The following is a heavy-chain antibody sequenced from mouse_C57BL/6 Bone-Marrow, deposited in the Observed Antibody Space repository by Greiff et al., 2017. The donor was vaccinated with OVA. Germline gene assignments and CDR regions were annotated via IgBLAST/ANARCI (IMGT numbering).Heavy chain of an antibody. Sequence: VQLQESGAELVKPGASVKLSCKASGYTFTEYTIHWVKQRSGQGLEWIGWFYPGSGSIKYNEKFKDKATLTADKSSSTVYMELSRLTSEDSAVYFCARHEDYSNFRVGYFDVWGTGTTVTVSS. D-gene: IGHD2-5*01. CDR3: ARHEDYSNFRVGYFDV. J-gene: IGHJ1*03. V-gene: IGHV1-62-2*01. CDR2: FYPGSGSI. CDR1: GYTFTEYT.